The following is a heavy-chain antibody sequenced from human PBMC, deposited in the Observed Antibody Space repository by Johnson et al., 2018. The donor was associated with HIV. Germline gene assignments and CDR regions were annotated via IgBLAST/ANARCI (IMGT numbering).Heavy chain of an antibody. CDR3: ARGGYGEVFDI. Sequence: VQLVESGGGLVQPGGSLRLSCAASGFTFDDYAMHWVRQAPGKGLEWVSGISWNSDGSSTTYADSVKGRFTISRDTSKNTLYLQMNSLRAEDTAVYYCARGGYGEVFDIWGQGTMVTVSS. CDR2: ISWNSDGSST. D-gene: IGHD4-17*01. V-gene: IGHV3-9*01. J-gene: IGHJ3*02. CDR1: GFTFDDYA.